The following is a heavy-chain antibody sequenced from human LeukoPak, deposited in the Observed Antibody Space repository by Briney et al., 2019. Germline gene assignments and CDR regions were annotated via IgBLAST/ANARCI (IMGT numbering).Heavy chain of an antibody. D-gene: IGHD1-26*01. CDR1: GFTFTDYY. V-gene: IGHV3-11*06. Sequence: PGGSLRLSCAASGFTFTDYYMSWIRQAPGKGLEWLSYISSGSSDTNYADSVKGRFTISRDNAKKSLYLQMNSLRAEDTAVYYGVRTAGRDGGIWGQGTLVTVSS. J-gene: IGHJ4*02. CDR3: VRTAGRDGGI. CDR2: ISSGSSDT.